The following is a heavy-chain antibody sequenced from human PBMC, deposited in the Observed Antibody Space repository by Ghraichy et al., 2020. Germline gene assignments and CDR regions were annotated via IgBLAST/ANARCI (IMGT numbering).Heavy chain of an antibody. J-gene: IGHJ6*03. D-gene: IGHD5-18*01. V-gene: IGHV4-59*01. Sequence: ETLSLTCTVSGGSISNYYWSWIRQPPGKGLEWIGYIYYSGSTNYNPSLKSRVTISVDTSKNHFSLKLSSVTAADTAVYYCARGRGYSFGFYMDVWGKGTTVTVSS. CDR2: IYYSGST. CDR3: ARGRGYSFGFYMDV. CDR1: GGSISNYY.